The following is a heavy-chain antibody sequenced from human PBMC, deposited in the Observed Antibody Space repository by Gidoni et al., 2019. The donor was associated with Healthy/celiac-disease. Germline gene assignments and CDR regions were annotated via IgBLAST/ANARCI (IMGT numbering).Heavy chain of an antibody. V-gene: IGHV2-5*01. D-gene: IGHD2-2*01. CDR3: AHTDCSSTSCYRQPTDARSGWFDP. CDR2: IYWNDDK. Sequence: QITLKESGPTLVKPTQTLTLTCTFSGFSLSTSGVGVGWIRQPPGKALEWLALIYWNDDKRYSPSLKSRLTITKDTSKNQVVLTMTNMDPVDTATYYCAHTDCSSTSCYRQPTDARSGWFDPWGQGTLVTVSS. J-gene: IGHJ5*02. CDR1: GFSLSTSGVG.